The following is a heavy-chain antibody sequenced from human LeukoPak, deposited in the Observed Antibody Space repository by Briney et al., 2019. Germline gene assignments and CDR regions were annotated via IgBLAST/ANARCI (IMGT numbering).Heavy chain of an antibody. Sequence: GGSLGLSCAVSGFTFSSYAMSWVRQAPEKGLEWVSAIDSSGSYTWYDDSVKGRFTISRDNSKNTLYLQMNSLRAEDTAVYYCAKGSAGGRPYYFDYWGQGTLVPVSS. CDR1: GFTFSSYA. CDR3: AKGSAGGRPYYFDY. CDR2: IDSSGSYT. D-gene: IGHD6-13*01. V-gene: IGHV3-23*05. J-gene: IGHJ4*02.